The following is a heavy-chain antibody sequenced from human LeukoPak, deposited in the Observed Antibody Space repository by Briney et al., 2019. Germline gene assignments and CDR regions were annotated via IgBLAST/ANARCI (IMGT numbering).Heavy chain of an antibody. Sequence: PGGSLRLSCAGSGFTFSSYEMNWVRQAPGKGLEWVSYISSSGSTIYYADSVKGRFTISRDNDKNSLYLQMNSLRAEDTAVYYCARDGATYYYGSGSYTHYYMDVWGKGTTDTVSS. CDR3: ARDGATYYYGSGSYTHYYMDV. CDR1: GFTFSSYE. CDR2: ISSSGSTI. V-gene: IGHV3-48*03. D-gene: IGHD3-10*01. J-gene: IGHJ6*03.